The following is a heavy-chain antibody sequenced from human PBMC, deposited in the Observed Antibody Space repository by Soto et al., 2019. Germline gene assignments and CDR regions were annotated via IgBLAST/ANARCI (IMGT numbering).Heavy chain of an antibody. V-gene: IGHV4-59*04. J-gene: IGHJ6*03. CDR1: GGSISSYY. Sequence: PSETLSLTCTVSGGSISSYYWSWIRQPPGKGQEWIGCIYYSGSTYYNPSLKSRVTISVDTSNNQFFLKLSSVTAADTVVYYCASLVCSGGSCYSPYYYYMDVWGKGTTVTVSS. D-gene: IGHD2-15*01. CDR3: ASLVCSGGSCYSPYYYYMDV. CDR2: IYYSGST.